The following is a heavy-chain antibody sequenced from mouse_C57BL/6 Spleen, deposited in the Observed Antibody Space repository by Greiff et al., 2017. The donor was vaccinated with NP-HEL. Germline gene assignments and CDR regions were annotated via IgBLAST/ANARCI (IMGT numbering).Heavy chain of an antibody. D-gene: IGHD2-14*01. CDR2: IYPGDGDT. CDR1: GYAFSSYW. J-gene: IGHJ4*01. V-gene: IGHV1-80*01. CDR3: ARGYDGPYAMDY. Sequence: VQLQQSGAELVKPGASVKISCKASGYAFSSYWMNWVKQRPGKGLEWIGQIYPGDGDTNYNGKFKGKATLTADKSSSTAYMQLSSLTSEDSAVYFCARGYDGPYAMDYWGQGTSVTVSS.